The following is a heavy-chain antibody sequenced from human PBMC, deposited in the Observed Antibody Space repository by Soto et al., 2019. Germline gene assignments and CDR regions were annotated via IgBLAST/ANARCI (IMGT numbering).Heavy chain of an antibody. Sequence: SETLSLTCTVSGGSISSYYWSWIRQPPGKGLEWIGYIYYSGSTNYNPSLKSRVTISVDTSKNQFSLKLSSVTAADTAVYYCARVGADLGYFDYWGQGTLVT. CDR2: IYYSGST. D-gene: IGHD7-27*01. V-gene: IGHV4-59*01. CDR3: ARVGADLGYFDY. J-gene: IGHJ4*02. CDR1: GGSISSYY.